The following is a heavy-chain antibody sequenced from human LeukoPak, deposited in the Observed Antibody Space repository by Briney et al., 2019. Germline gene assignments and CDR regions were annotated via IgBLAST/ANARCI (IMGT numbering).Heavy chain of an antibody. CDR3: ARKHDYGDFDAFDI. CDR2: IYTSGST. V-gene: IGHV4-4*07. J-gene: IGHJ3*02. D-gene: IGHD4-17*01. CDR1: GGSISSYY. Sequence: PSETLSLTCTVSGGSISSYYWSWIRQPAGKGLEWIGRIYTSGSTNYNPSLKSRVTISVDTSKNQFSLKLSSVTAADTAVYYCARKHDYGDFDAFDIWGQGTMVTVSS.